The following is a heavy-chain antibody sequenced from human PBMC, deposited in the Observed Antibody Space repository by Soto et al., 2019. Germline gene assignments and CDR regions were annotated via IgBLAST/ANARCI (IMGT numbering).Heavy chain of an antibody. D-gene: IGHD3-3*01. Sequence: SETLSLTCTVSGGSISSYYWSWIRQPPGKGLEWIGYIVYSGNTNYNSALKSRVTILVDKPKNQFSLSLRSVTAADTAAYYCARFVLRSGNTGCAFDIWCQGTMVTVSS. CDR1: GGSISSYY. CDR3: ARFVLRSGNTGCAFDI. CDR2: IVYSGNT. V-gene: IGHV4-59*01. J-gene: IGHJ3*02.